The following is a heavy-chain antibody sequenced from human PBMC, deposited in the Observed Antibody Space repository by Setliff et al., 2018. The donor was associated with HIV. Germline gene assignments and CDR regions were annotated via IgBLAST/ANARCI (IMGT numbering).Heavy chain of an antibody. CDR2: INYSGST. CDR1: GASFSAYY. V-gene: IGHV4-34*01. CDR3: ARDPNHMDV. J-gene: IGHJ6*02. Sequence: SETLSLTCAVYGASFSAYYWSWIRQPPGKGLKWIGEINYSGSTNYKASLKSRVTISADKSNNQVSLKLTSVTAADTAIYYCARDPNHMDVWGQGTTVTVSS.